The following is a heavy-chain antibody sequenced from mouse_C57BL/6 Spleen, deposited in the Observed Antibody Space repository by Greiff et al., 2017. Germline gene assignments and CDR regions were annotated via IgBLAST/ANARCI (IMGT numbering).Heavy chain of an antibody. CDR2: IDPSDSET. CDR1: GYTFTSYW. D-gene: IGHD1-1*01. Sequence: VQLQQPGAELVRPGSSVKLSCKASGYTFTSYWMHWVKQRPIQGLEWIGNIDPSDSETHYNQKFKDKATLTVDKSSSTAYMQLSSLTSEDSAVYYGARGIYYYGSRYWYFDVWGTGTTVTVSS. CDR3: ARGIYYYGSRYWYFDV. J-gene: IGHJ1*03. V-gene: IGHV1-52*01.